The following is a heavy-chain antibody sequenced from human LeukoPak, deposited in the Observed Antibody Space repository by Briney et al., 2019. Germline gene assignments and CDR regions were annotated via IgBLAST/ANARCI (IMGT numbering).Heavy chain of an antibody. J-gene: IGHJ5*02. Sequence: SETLSLTCTVSGGSISSYYWSWIRQPAGKGLEWIGRIHISRSTNYNPSLKSRVTMSVDTSKIQFSLKLSSVTAADTSVYYCARDWGGYSQSPWFDPWGQGTLVTVSS. V-gene: IGHV4-4*07. CDR2: IHISRST. CDR1: GGSISSYY. D-gene: IGHD2-15*01. CDR3: ARDWGGYSQSPWFDP.